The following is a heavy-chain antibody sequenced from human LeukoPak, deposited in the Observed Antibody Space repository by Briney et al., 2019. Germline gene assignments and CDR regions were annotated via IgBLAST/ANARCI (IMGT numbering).Heavy chain of an antibody. V-gene: IGHV1-18*01. CDR2: ISAYNGNT. CDR1: GYTFTSYG. D-gene: IGHD3-10*01. CDR3: ARDREELWFGELLSYYYYYGMDV. J-gene: IGHJ6*02. Sequence: GAPVKVSCTASGYTFTSYGISWVPQAPGHGLEWMGWISAYNGNTNYAQKLQGRVTMTTHTSTSTAYMELRSLRSDDTAVYYCARDREELWFGELLSYYYYYGMDVWGQGTTVTVSS.